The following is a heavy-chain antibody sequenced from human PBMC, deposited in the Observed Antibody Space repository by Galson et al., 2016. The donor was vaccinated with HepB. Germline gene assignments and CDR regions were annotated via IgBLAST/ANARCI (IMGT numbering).Heavy chain of an antibody. CDR1: GYTFINYA. V-gene: IGHV1-18*04. Sequence: SVKVSCKASGYPSSGYTFINYAISWVRQAPGQGLEWMGWINPYNGNTNYAQKVQGRVTMTTDASPSTAYMELRSLRSDDTAVYFCARGAHSYRTRTSCPSDYFYYMDVWGNGTTVTVSS. CDR3: ARGAHSYRTRTSCPSDYFYYMDV. J-gene: IGHJ6*03. D-gene: IGHD2-2*01. CDR2: INPYNGNT.